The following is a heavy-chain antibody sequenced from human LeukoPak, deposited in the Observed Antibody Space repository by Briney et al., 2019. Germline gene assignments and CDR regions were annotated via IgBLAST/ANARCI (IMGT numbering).Heavy chain of an antibody. D-gene: IGHD6-13*01. Sequence: VASVKVSCKASGYTFTSYGISWVRQAPGQGLEWMGWISAYNGNTNYTQKLQGRVTMTTDTSTSTAYMELRSLRSDDTAVYYCASVEQLVHYAFDIWGQGTMVTVSS. CDR2: ISAYNGNT. CDR3: ASVEQLVHYAFDI. V-gene: IGHV1-18*01. J-gene: IGHJ3*02. CDR1: GYTFTSYG.